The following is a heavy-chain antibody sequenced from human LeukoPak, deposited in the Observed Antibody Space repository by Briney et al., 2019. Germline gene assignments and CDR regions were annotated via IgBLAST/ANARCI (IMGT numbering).Heavy chain of an antibody. CDR2: TSFDESNK. Sequence: GGSLRLSCAASGFTFSNSWMHWVRQAPGKGLEWVAFTSFDESNKFYADSVEGRFTISRDNSKNTLFLQMHNLRVGDTAMYFCAVVAGRFPPDYWGQGTLVTVSS. CDR1: GFTFSNSW. V-gene: IGHV3-30-3*01. CDR3: AVVAGRFPPDY. D-gene: IGHD6-19*01. J-gene: IGHJ4*02.